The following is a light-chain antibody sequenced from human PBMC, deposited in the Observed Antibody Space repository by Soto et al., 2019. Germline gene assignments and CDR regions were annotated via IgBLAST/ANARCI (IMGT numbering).Light chain of an antibody. V-gene: IGLV6-57*04. CDR1: SGSIASNY. Sequence: NFMLTQPHSVSESPGKTVIISCTRSSGSIASNYVQWFQQRPGSAPTTLIYEDTERLSGVPDRFSGSESGTSASLAISGLQSEDEADYYCAAWDDSLNGYLFGTGTKLTVL. CDR3: AAWDDSLNGYL. J-gene: IGLJ1*01. CDR2: EDT.